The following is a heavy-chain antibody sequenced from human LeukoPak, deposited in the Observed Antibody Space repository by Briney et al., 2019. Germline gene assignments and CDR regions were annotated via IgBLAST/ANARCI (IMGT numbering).Heavy chain of an antibody. D-gene: IGHD3-10*01. J-gene: IGHJ2*01. Sequence: SETLSLTCTVSGGSISSYYWSWIRQPPGKGLEWIGYIYYSGSTYYNPSLKSRVTISVDTSKNQFSLKLSSVTAADTAVYYCARANGSGSPRDSTWYFDLWGRGTLVTVSS. CDR2: IYYSGST. CDR1: GGSISSYY. CDR3: ARANGSGSPRDSTWYFDL. V-gene: IGHV4-59*12.